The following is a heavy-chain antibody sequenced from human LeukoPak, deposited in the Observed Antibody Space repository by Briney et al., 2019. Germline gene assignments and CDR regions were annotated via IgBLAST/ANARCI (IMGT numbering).Heavy chain of an antibody. Sequence: GGSLRLSCAASGFTVSSNYMSWVRQAPGKGLEWVSVIYSGGSTYYADSVKGRFTISRDNSKNTLYLQMNSLRAEDTAVYYCARSPRRDDLLCDWGQGTLLTVSS. CDR3: ARSPRRDDLLCD. V-gene: IGHV3-53*01. D-gene: IGHD2-15*01. J-gene: IGHJ4*02. CDR2: IYSGGST. CDR1: GFTVSSNY.